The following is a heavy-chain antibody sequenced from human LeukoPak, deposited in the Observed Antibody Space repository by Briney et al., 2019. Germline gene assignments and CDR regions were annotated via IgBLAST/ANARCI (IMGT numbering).Heavy chain of an antibody. D-gene: IGHD3-16*02. CDR3: ARLRSGELSFDY. V-gene: IGHV4-59*08. J-gene: IGHJ4*02. CDR2: VSYSGTT. Sequence: SETLSLTCNVSGDSIISYYYSWIRQPPGKGLEWIGHVSYSGTTKYNPSLKSRVTISIDTSKNEFSLKMYSVTAADTAVYYCARLRSGELSFDYWGQGMLVTVST. CDR1: GDSIISYY.